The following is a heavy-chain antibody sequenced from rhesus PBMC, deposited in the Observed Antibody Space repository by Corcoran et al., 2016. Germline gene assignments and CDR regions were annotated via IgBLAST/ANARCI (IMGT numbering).Heavy chain of an antibody. CDR2: ISGSSGST. D-gene: IGHD5-24*01. V-gene: IGHV4-65*01. J-gene: IGHJ4*01. CDR1: GGSISSSNW. CDR3: ARVGSGYRNFDY. Sequence: QVQLQESGPGLVKPSATLSLTCAVSGGSISSSNWWSWIRQPPGKGLEWIGYISGSSGSTYYNPSLKSRVTISTDTSKNQFSLKLSSVTAADTAVDYCARVGSGYRNFDYWGQGVLVTVSS.